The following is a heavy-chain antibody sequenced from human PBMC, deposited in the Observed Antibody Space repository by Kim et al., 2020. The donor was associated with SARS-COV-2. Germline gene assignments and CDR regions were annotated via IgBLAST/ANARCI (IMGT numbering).Heavy chain of an antibody. CDR3: ASLRGELPSLDY. V-gene: IGHV4-39*01. Sequence: YYNPSLKSRVTISVDTSKNQFSLKLSSVTAADTAVYYCASLRGELPSLDYWGQGTLVTVSS. D-gene: IGHD1-26*01. J-gene: IGHJ4*02.